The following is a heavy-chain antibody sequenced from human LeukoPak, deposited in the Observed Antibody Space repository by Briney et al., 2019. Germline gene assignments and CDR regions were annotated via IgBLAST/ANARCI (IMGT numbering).Heavy chain of an antibody. V-gene: IGHV3-74*01. CDR1: GFTFSSYW. Sequence: PGGSLRLSCAASGFTFSSYWMHWVRQAPGKGLVWVSRINSDGSSTSYADSVKGRFTISRDNAKNTLYLQMNSLRAEDTAVYYCARGEVGFGELLDYWGQGTLVTVSP. J-gene: IGHJ4*02. D-gene: IGHD3-10*01. CDR3: ARGEVGFGELLDY. CDR2: INSDGSST.